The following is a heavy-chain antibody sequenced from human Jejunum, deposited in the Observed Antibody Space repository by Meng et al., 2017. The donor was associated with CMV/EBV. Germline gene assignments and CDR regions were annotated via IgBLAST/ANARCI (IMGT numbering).Heavy chain of an antibody. CDR2: INPNSGGT. CDR3: AREAYCSFTSCYAIDY. Sequence: QVQLVQSGAEVKKPGASVKVSCKASGYTFTGYYMHWVRQAPGQGLEWMGWINPNSGGTNYAQKFQGRVTMTSDTSIDTAYMDLSSLTSDDTAVYYCAREAYCSFTSCYAIDYWGHGTLVTVSS. D-gene: IGHD2-2*01. V-gene: IGHV1-2*02. J-gene: IGHJ4*01. CDR1: GYTFTGYY.